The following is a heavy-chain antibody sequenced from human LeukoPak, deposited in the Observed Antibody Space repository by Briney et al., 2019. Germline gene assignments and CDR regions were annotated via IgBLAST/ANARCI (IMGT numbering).Heavy chain of an antibody. CDR1: GFTFSSYA. J-gene: IGHJ4*02. CDR2: VSGSAYST. CDR3: AKEAGYSGYDFPDF. V-gene: IGHV3-23*01. Sequence: GGSLRLSCAASGFTFSSYAMSWVRQAPGKGLEWVSAVSGSAYSTYCADSVKGRFTISRDNSKNTLYLQMNSLRAEDTAVYYCAKEAGYSGYDFPDFWGQGTLVTVSS. D-gene: IGHD5-12*01.